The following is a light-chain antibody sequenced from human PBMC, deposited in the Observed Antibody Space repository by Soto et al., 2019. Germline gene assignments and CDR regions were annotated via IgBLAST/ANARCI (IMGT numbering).Light chain of an antibody. V-gene: IGKV3-11*01. CDR3: QQRSR. CDR1: QSVSSY. J-gene: IGKJ5*01. CDR2: DAS. Sequence: DIVLTQAPATLSLSPGESATLSCSASQSVSSYLAWYQQKPGQAPRLLIYDASNRATGIPARFSGSGSGTDFTLTISSLEPEDFAVYYCQQRSRFGQGTRLEIK.